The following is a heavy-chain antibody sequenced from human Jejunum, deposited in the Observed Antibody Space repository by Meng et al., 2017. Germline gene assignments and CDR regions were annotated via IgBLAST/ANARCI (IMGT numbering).Heavy chain of an antibody. CDR3: AKDPNGDYLGAFDF. CDR2: IKGTGGGT. D-gene: IGHD4-17*01. Sequence: GESLKISCAGPGFTFSSYAMIWIRQAPGKGVEWVSSIKGTGGGTHYAESVKGRFSISRDNSKNKLYLQMNSLRDEDTAVYYCAKDPNGDYLGAFDFWGQGTMVTVSS. J-gene: IGHJ3*01. CDR1: GFTFSSYA. V-gene: IGHV3-23*01.